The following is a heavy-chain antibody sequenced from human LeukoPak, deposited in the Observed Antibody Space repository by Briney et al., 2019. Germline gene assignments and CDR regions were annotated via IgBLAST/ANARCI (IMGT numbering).Heavy chain of an antibody. CDR2: IYYSGST. CDR3: ARGRRITMIVVVIRPFDY. D-gene: IGHD3-22*01. CDR1: GGSISSYY. J-gene: IGHJ4*02. V-gene: IGHV4-59*12. Sequence: SETLSLTCTVSGGSISSYYWSWIRQPPGKGLEWIGYIYYSGSTNYNPSLKSRVTISVDTSKNQFSLKLSSVTAADTAVYYCARGRRITMIVVVIRPFDYWGQGTLVTVSS.